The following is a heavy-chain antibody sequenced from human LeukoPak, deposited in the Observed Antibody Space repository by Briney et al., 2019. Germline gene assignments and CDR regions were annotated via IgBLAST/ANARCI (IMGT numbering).Heavy chain of an antibody. Sequence: SQTLSLTSAISGDSVSTNSAAWNWVRQSPSRGLEWLGRTYYRSKWYNDYAVSVKSRITINPDTSKNQFSLQLNFVTPEGTAVYYCARGVLGTADLDYWGQGTRVSVFS. V-gene: IGHV6-1*01. J-gene: IGHJ4*02. CDR2: TYYRSKWYN. CDR1: GDSVSTNSAA. D-gene: IGHD2-2*01. CDR3: ARGVLGTADLDY.